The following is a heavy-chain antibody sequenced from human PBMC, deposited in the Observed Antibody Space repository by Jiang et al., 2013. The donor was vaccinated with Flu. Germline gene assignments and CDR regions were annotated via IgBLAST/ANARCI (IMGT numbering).Heavy chain of an antibody. CDR1: GYSFTSYW. J-gene: IGHJ6*02. V-gene: IGHV5-51*01. CDR3: ARGPSYGMDV. Sequence: KGSGYSFTSYWIGWVRQMPGKAWSGWGVIYPGDSDTRYSPSFQGQVTISADKSISTAYLQWSSLKASDTAMYYCARGPSYGMDVWGQGTTVTVSS. CDR2: IYPGDSDT.